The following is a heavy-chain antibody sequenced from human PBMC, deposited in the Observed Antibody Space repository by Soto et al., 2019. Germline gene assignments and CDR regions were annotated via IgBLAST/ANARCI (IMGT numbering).Heavy chain of an antibody. D-gene: IGHD3-10*01. V-gene: IGHV4-31*11. Sequence: QVQLQESGPGLLKPSQTLSLTCAVSGGSISSHGYYWDWIRQHPGEGLEWIGYISYSGTTNYNPSLKSRVTISVDTSNNQLSLKLSSVTAADTAVYYCARDHGPRGAFDFWGQGTMVTVSS. J-gene: IGHJ3*01. CDR1: GGSISSHGYY. CDR2: ISYSGTT. CDR3: ARDHGPRGAFDF.